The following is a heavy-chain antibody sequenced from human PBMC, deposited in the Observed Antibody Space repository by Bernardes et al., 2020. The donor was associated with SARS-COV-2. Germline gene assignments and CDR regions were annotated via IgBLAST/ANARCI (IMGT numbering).Heavy chain of an antibody. V-gene: IGHV3-66*04. CDR3: ASHYYDGPLRDFDI. CDR2: IYSGGST. CDR1: GFTVSSNY. D-gene: IGHD3-22*01. Sequence: GGSLRLSCAASGFTVSSNYMSWVRQAPGKGLEWVSVIYSGGSTYYADSVKGRFTISRDNSKNTLYLQMNSLRAEDTAVYYCASHYYDGPLRDFDIWGQGTMVTVSS. J-gene: IGHJ3*02.